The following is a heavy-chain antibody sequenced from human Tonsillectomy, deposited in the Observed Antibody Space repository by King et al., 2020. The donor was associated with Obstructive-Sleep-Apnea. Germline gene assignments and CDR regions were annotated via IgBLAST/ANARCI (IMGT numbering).Heavy chain of an antibody. Sequence: VQLVESGGGLVQPGESLRLSCEASGFTFSSHWMSWIRQGPGKGLEWVASIKPDGSEKKYADSVSGRFTISRDNAKNSLFLQMSSLRAEDTAVYFCGRIPGSSTYYDHWGQGALVTVSS. V-gene: IGHV3-7*03. CDR3: GRIPGSSTYYDH. CDR1: GFTFSSHW. CDR2: IKPDGSEK. J-gene: IGHJ4*02. D-gene: IGHD3-22*01.